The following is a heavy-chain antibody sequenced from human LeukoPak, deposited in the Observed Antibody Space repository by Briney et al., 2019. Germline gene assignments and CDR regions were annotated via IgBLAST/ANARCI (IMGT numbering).Heavy chain of an antibody. CDR3: ARDPGYYYDSSGYVAI. CDR1: GISFSSYS. Sequence: GGSLRLSCAAFGISFSSYSMNWVRQAPGKGLEWVSSISSSSSFIHYADSVKGRFTISRDNAENSLYLQMNSLRAEDTAVYYCARDPGYYYDSSGYVAIWGQGTMVTVSS. CDR2: ISSSSSFI. J-gene: IGHJ3*02. V-gene: IGHV3-21*01. D-gene: IGHD3-22*01.